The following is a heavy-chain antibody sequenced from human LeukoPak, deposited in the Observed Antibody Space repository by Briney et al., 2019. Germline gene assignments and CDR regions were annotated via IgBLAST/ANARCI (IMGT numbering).Heavy chain of an antibody. CDR2: MNPNSGNT. CDR1: GYTFTSYD. J-gene: IGHJ5*02. D-gene: IGHD3-9*01. Sequence: ASVKVSCKASGYTFTSYDINWVRQATGQGLEWMGWMNPNSGNTGYAQKFQGRVTMTRNTSISTAYMELSSLRSEDTAVYYCAREGPYDILTGYHNWFDPWGQGTLVTVSS. V-gene: IGHV1-8*01. CDR3: AREGPYDILTGYHNWFDP.